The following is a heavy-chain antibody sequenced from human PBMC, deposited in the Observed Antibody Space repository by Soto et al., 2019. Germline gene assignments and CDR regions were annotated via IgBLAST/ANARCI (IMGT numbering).Heavy chain of an antibody. CDR1: GFTFSSYA. CDR3: AKDLRYCYGSGQTRTFDP. V-gene: IGHV3-23*01. J-gene: IGHJ5*02. Sequence: EVQLLESGGGLVQPGGSLRLSCAASGFTFSSYAMSWVRQAPGKGLEWVSAISGSGGSTFYEESVKGQFTISRANTKNTLYLQMNSLRAEETAVYYCAKDLRYCYGSGQTRTFDPWGQGTLVTVSS. CDR2: ISGSGGST. D-gene: IGHD3-10*01.